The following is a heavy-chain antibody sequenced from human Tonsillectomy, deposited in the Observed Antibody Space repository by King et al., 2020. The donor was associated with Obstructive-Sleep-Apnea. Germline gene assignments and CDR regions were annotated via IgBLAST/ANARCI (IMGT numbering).Heavy chain of an antibody. J-gene: IGHJ4*02. CDR1: GFTFSGFA. Sequence: VQLVESGGGVVQPGKSLRLSCVASGFTFSGFAMHWVRQAPGKGLEWVAIIWYDGSIEFYADSVKGRFTISRETSKNTLYLQMNSLRAEDTAVYYCARDTKLGAYSGRYLDCWGQGTLVTVSS. CDR3: ARDTKLGAYSGRYLDC. V-gene: IGHV3-33*01. D-gene: IGHD1-26*01. CDR2: IWYDGSIE.